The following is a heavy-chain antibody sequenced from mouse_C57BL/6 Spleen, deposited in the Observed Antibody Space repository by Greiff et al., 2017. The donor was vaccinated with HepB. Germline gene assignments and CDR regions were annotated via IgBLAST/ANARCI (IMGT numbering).Heavy chain of an antibody. V-gene: IGHV5-17*01. CDR1: GFTFSDYG. Sequence: EVKLVESGGGLVKPGGSLKLSCAASGFTFSDYGMHWVRQAPEKGLEWVAYISSGSSTIYYADTVKGRFTISRDNDKNTLFLQMTSLRSEDTAMYYCARGYYSDYYAMDYWGQGTSVTVAS. CDR2: ISSGSSTI. J-gene: IGHJ4*01. CDR3: ARGYYSDYYAMDY. D-gene: IGHD2-3*01.